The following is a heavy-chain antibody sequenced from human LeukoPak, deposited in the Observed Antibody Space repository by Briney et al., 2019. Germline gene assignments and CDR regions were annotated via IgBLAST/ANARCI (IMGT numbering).Heavy chain of an antibody. Sequence: SETLSLTCTVSGGSISEYYWSWIRQPPGKGLEWIGYIYYSGSTNYNPSLKSRVTISVDTSKNQFSLRLSSVTAAATAVYYCARDPSSPRDAFDIWGQGTMVTVSS. V-gene: IGHV4-59*01. J-gene: IGHJ3*02. CDR2: IYYSGST. D-gene: IGHD6-13*01. CDR3: ARDPSSPRDAFDI. CDR1: GGSISEYY.